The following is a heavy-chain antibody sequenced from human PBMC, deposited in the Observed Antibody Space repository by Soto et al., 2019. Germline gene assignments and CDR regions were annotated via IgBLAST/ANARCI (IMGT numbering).Heavy chain of an antibody. CDR1: GGTFSSYA. CDR3: ARDARWELLTRHYYYYGMDV. J-gene: IGHJ6*02. CDR2: IIPIFGTA. D-gene: IGHD1-26*01. Sequence: QVQLVQSGAEVKKPGSSVKVSCKASGGTFSSYAISWVRQAPGQGLEWMGGIIPIFGTANYAQKFQGRVTITADESTSTAYMELSSLRSEDTAVYYCARDARWELLTRHYYYYGMDVWGQGTTVTVSS. V-gene: IGHV1-69*12.